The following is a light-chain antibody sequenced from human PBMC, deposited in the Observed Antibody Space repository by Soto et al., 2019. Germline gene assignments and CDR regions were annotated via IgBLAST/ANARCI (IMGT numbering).Light chain of an antibody. CDR2: EVS. V-gene: IGKV2D-29*02. CDR1: QSLLHITGETF. Sequence: DVVMTQTPLSLSVAPVQPASISCRSSQSLLHITGETFLFWYLQKPGQSPQXMIYEVSTRVSGVPDRFSGSGSGTDFTLEISRVETDDVGMYYCMQSTQLPPTLGQGTRLEI. J-gene: IGKJ5*01. CDR3: MQSTQLPPT.